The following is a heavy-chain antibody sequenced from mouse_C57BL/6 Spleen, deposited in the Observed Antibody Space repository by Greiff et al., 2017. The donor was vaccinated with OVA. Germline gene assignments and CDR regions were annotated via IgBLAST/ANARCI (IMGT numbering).Heavy chain of an antibody. CDR3: ARFYYGNHWYFDV. V-gene: IGHV3-6*01. Sequence: EVHLVESGPGLVKPSQSLSLTCSVTGYSITSGYYWNWIRQFPGNKLEWMGYISYDGSNNYNPSLKNRISITRDTSKNQFFLKLNSVTTEDTATYYCARFYYGNHWYFDVWGTGTTVTVSS. CDR2: ISYDGSN. D-gene: IGHD2-1*01. J-gene: IGHJ1*03. CDR1: GYSITSGYY.